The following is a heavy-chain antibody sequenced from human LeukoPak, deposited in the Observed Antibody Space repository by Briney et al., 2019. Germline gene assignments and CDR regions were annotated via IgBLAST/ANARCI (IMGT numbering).Heavy chain of an antibody. Sequence: GGSLRLSCAASGFTFSSYSMNWVRQAPGKGLEWVSSISSSSSYIYYADSVKGRFTISRDNAKNSLYLQMNSLRAEDTAVYYCARDLSGLRGAFDIWGQGTMVTVSS. CDR1: GFTFSSYS. CDR2: ISSSSSYI. CDR3: ARDLSGLRGAFDI. V-gene: IGHV3-21*01. J-gene: IGHJ3*02. D-gene: IGHD3-16*01.